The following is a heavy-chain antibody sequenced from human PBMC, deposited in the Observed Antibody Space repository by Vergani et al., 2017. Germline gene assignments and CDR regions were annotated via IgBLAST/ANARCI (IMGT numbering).Heavy chain of an antibody. J-gene: IGHJ4*02. V-gene: IGHV3-33*01. CDR3: ARETRDTPSSLDY. CDR1: SFKLGDYG. CDR2: TWYEGNNN. D-gene: IGHD5-24*01. Sequence: QVQLVESGGGVVQPGRSLRLSCTPSSFKLGDYGMHWVRQAPGRGLEWVSMTWYEGNNNCYADSVKGRFTISKDISKNTLYLQMNSLRGDDTAGYYCARETRDTPSSLDYWGQGTLVTVSS.